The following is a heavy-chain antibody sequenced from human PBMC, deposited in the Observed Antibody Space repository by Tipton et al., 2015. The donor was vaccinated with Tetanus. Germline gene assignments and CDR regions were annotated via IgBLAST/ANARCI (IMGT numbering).Heavy chain of an antibody. D-gene: IGHD2-15*01. CDR1: GFIFSSYG. J-gene: IGHJ4*02. CDR2: SWYDGTDK. CDR3: AREADCSGGSCFSGDFDN. V-gene: IGHV3-33*01. Sequence: SLRLSCAASGFIFSSYGIHWVRQAPGKGLEWVAVSWYDGTDKYYADSVKGRFTISRDNSKKTLYLQMNSLRAEDTAVYYCAREADCSGGSCFSGDFDNWGQGTQVTVSS.